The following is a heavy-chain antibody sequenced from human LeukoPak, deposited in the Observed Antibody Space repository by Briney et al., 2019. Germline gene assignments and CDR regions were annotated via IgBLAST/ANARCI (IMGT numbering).Heavy chain of an antibody. Sequence: ASVKVSCKASGYTFTGYYMHWVRQAPGQGLEWMGWINPNSGGTNYAQKFQGRVTMTRDTSISTAYMELSRLRSDETAVYYCARDRAGNHYYYYYYMDVWGKGTTVTVSS. CDR3: ARDRAGNHYYYYYYMDV. J-gene: IGHJ6*03. CDR2: INPNSGGT. CDR1: GYTFTGYY. V-gene: IGHV1-2*02.